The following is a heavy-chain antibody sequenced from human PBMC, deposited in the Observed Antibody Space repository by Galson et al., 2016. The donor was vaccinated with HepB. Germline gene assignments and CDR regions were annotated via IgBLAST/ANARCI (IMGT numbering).Heavy chain of an antibody. D-gene: IGHD3-10*01. CDR1: GFTFSSYT. J-gene: IGHJ4*02. V-gene: IGHV3-23*01. CDR2: LTGSPLSV. CDR3: AKDRQVTY. Sequence: SLRLSCAASGFTFSSYTLTWVRQAPGQGLEWVSSLTGSPLSVFYADSVRGRFTISRDDSKNRLSLQMASLRAEDTAVYYCAKDRQVTYWGQGTLVTVSS.